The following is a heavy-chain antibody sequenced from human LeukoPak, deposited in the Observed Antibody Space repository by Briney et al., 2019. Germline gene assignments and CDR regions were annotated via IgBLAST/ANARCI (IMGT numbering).Heavy chain of an antibody. CDR3: ARGYYYDSSGYYSRYLFDY. V-gene: IGHV4-59*01. J-gene: IGHJ4*02. CDR1: GGSISSYY. Sequence: SETLSLTCTVSGGSISSYYWSWIRQPPGKGLEWIGYIYYSGSTNYNPSLKSRVTISVDTSKNQFPLKLSSVTAADTAVYYCARGYYYDSSGYYSRYLFDYWGQGTLVTVSS. D-gene: IGHD3-22*01. CDR2: IYYSGST.